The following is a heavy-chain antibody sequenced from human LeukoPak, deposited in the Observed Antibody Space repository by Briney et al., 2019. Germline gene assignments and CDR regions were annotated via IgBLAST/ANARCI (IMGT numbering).Heavy chain of an antibody. D-gene: IGHD6-19*01. Sequence: SETLSLTCAVDGGSFIGYYWSWIRHPPGKGLEWIGEINHSGSTNYNPSLKSRVTISVDTSKNQFSLKLRSVTAADTAVYYCARGRGSGWYYYYYGMDVWGQGTTVTVSS. V-gene: IGHV4-34*01. CDR1: GGSFIGYY. CDR3: ARGRGSGWYYYYYGMDV. CDR2: INHSGST. J-gene: IGHJ6*02.